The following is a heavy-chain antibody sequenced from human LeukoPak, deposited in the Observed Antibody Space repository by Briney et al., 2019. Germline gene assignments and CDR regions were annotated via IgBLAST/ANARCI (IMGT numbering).Heavy chain of an antibody. CDR3: ASKRAYDFWSGYYYYYYGMDV. V-gene: IGHV1-8*01. D-gene: IGHD3-3*01. CDR2: MNPNSGNT. J-gene: IGHJ6*02. Sequence: ASVKVSCKASGYTFTSYDINWVRQATGQGLEWMGWMNPNSGNTGYAQKFQGRVTMTRNTSISTAYMELSSLRSEDTAVYYCASKRAYDFWSGYYYYYYGMDVWGQGTTVTVSS. CDR1: GYTFTSYD.